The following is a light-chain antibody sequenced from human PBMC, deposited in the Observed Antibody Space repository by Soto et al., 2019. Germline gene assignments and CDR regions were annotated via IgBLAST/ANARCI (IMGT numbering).Light chain of an antibody. Sequence: QSALTQPASVSGSPGQSITISCTGTSSDVGGYNYVSWYQQHPGKAPKLMIYDVSNWPSGVSNRFSDSKSGNTASLTISGLQAEDEADYYCSSYSTSSTRVVFGGGTKLTVL. V-gene: IGLV2-14*01. J-gene: IGLJ2*01. CDR3: SSYSTSSTRVV. CDR2: DVS. CDR1: SSDVGGYNY.